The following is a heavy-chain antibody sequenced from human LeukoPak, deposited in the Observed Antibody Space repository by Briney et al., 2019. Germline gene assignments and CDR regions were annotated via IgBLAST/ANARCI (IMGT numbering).Heavy chain of an antibody. J-gene: IGHJ5*02. Sequence: SGGSLRLSCAASGFTFSNSCMSGVRQARGRGLEWVGRIETKTDGGTTDYAAPVKCRFTISRDDSKNTLYLQMNSLETEDTAVYYCTADEWAWGQGTLVTVSS. V-gene: IGHV3-15*04. CDR1: GFTFSNSC. CDR2: IETKTDGGTT. CDR3: TADEWA. D-gene: IGHD1-26*01.